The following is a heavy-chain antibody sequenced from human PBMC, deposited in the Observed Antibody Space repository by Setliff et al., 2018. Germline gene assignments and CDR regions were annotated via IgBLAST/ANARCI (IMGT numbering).Heavy chain of an antibody. J-gene: IGHJ4*02. CDR2: IYTSGTT. Sequence: SETLSLTCTVSGGSIRGFCWNWIRQPPGKELEWIGYIYTSGTTKYNPSLKSRVTISIDTSKSQFSLNLSSVTAADTAVYYCARGFDVCGGGACYTDGPYYFDYWGLGTLVTVSS. D-gene: IGHD2-21*02. CDR1: GGSIRGFC. CDR3: ARGFDVCGGGACYTDGPYYFDY. V-gene: IGHV4-4*08.